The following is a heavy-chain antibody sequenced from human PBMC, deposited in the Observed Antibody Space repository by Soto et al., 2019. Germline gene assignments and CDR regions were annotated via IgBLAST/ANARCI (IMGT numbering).Heavy chain of an antibody. D-gene: IGHD5-12*01. V-gene: IGHV4-31*11. Sequence: QVQLQESGPGLVKPSQTLSLTCAVSHGTMTSGGYYWSWIRQFPGKGLEWIGQIFHTGNTYYNPSLKRRVYMSVDTSRTKFSVMLSSVTAADTPVYFFARARDKYGGPFDYWGQGILVTVSS. CDR2: IFHTGNT. CDR1: HGTMTSGGYY. J-gene: IGHJ4*02. CDR3: ARARDKYGGPFDY.